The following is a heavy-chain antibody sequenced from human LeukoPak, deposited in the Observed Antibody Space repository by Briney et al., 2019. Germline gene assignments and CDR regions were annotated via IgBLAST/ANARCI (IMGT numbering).Heavy chain of an antibody. V-gene: IGHV3-30-3*01. Sequence: GGSLRLSCAASGFTLSGYAMHWVRQAPGKGLEWVAVILYDGTNKNYADSVKGRFTISRDNSKNTLYLQMNSLRAEDTAVYYCARSLTSTWYSVDYWGQGTLVTVSS. CDR2: ILYDGTNK. D-gene: IGHD6-13*01. J-gene: IGHJ4*02. CDR1: GFTLSGYA. CDR3: ARSLTSTWYSVDY.